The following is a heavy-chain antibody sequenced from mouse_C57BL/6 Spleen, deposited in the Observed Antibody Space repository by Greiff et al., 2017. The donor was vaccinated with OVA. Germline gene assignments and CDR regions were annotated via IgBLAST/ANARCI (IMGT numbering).Heavy chain of an antibody. J-gene: IGHJ1*03. Sequence: VKLQQPGAELVRPGSSVKLSCKASGYTFTSYWMDWVKQRPGQGLEWIGNIYPSDSETHYNQKFKDKATLTVDKSSSTAYMQLSSLTSEDSAVYYCARGEYPLWYFDVWGTGTTVTVSS. CDR3: ARGEYPLWYFDV. CDR2: IYPSDSET. V-gene: IGHV1-61*01. D-gene: IGHD5-2*01. CDR1: GYTFTSYW.